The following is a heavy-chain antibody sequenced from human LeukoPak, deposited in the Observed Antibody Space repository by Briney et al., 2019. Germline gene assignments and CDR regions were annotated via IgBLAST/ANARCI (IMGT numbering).Heavy chain of an antibody. J-gene: IGHJ4*02. CDR1: GYTFTRYG. Sequence: ASVKVSCKASGYTFTRYGISWVRQAPGQGLEWMAWISANSGNTKYAQMVQGRVTMTTDPSTSTAYMELGSLRSDDTAVYYCARTPAVSDRILDFDYWGQGTLVTVSS. V-gene: IGHV1-18*04. CDR2: ISANSGNT. D-gene: IGHD6-19*01. CDR3: ARTPAVSDRILDFDY.